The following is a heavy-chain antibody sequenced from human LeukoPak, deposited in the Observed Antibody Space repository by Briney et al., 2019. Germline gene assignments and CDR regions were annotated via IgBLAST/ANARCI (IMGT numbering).Heavy chain of an antibody. CDR3: ARGSYYDSSGYFILAFDI. CDR2: IYTSGST. CDR1: GGSISSYY. D-gene: IGHD3-22*01. J-gene: IGHJ3*02. Sequence: SETLSLTCTVSGGSISSYYWSWIRQPAGNGLEWIGRIYTSGSTNYNPSLKSRVTMSVDTSKNQFSLKLSSVTAADTAVYYCARGSYYDSSGYFILAFDIWGQGTMVTVSS. V-gene: IGHV4-4*07.